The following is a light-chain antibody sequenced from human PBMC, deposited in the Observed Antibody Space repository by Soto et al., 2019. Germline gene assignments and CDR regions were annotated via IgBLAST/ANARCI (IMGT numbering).Light chain of an antibody. CDR1: QSVSSY. V-gene: IGKV3-11*01. J-gene: IGKJ3*01. CDR3: QQRSNWPIT. CDR2: DAS. Sequence: EIVLTQSPATLSLSPGERATLSCRASQSVSSYLAWYQQKPGQAPRLLIYDASNRATAIPARFSRSGSGTDFTLTISSLEPEDFAVYYGQQRSNWPITFGPGTKVEIK.